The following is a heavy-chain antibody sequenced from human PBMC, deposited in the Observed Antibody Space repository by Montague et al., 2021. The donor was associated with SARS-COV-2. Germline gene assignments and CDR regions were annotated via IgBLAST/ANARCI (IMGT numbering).Heavy chain of an antibody. CDR3: AKDLDGDYDKYYYYYGMDV. V-gene: IGHV3-33*06. J-gene: IGHJ6*02. Sequence: SLRLSCAASRFTFSSYGMHWVRQAPGKGLEWVAVIWYDGSNKYYADSVKGRFTISRDNSKNTLYLQMNSLRAEDTAVYYCAKDLDGDYDKYYYYYGMDVWGQGTTVTVSS. D-gene: IGHD4-17*01. CDR2: IWYDGSNK. CDR1: RFTFSSYG.